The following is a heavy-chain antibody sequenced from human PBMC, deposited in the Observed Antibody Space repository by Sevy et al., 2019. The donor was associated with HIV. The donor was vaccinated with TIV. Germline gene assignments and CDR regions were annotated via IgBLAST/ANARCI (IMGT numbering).Heavy chain of an antibody. CDR1: GFTFSDYY. D-gene: IGHD1-26*01. CDR2: ISSSGSTI. V-gene: IGHV3-11*01. J-gene: IGHJ4*02. CDR3: ARAGDWEPFFDY. Sequence: GGSLRLSCAVSGFTFSDYYMSWIRQAPGKGLEWLSYISSSGSTIYYADSVKGRFTMSRDNAKNALYLQMSSLRAEDTAFYYCARAGDWEPFFDYSGQGTLVTVSS.